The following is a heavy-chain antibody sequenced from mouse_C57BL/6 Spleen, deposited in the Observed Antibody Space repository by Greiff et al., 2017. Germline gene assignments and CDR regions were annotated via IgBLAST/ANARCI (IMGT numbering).Heavy chain of an antibody. J-gene: IGHJ2*01. CDR1: GYTFTSYW. Sequence: VQLQQPGAELVKPGASVKMSCKASGYTFTSYWITWVKQRPGQGLEWIGDIYPGSGSTNYNEKFKSKATLTVDTSSSTAYMQLSSLTSEDSAFYYCAREVTVVAIDYWGQGTTLTVSS. V-gene: IGHV1-55*01. CDR2: IYPGSGST. D-gene: IGHD1-1*01. CDR3: AREVTVVAIDY.